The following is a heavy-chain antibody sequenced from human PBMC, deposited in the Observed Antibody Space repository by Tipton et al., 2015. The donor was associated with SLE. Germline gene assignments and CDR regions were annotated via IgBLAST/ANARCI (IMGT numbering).Heavy chain of an antibody. D-gene: IGHD3-10*01. CDR1: GFTFSSYA. CDR2: VSSGGSNK. V-gene: IGHV3-30*14. CDR3: ARGRSMIRGAFDI. J-gene: IGHJ3*02. Sequence: SLRLSCAASGFTFSSYAMHWVRQAPGKGLEWVAVVSSGGSNKYYADSVKGRFTISRDNSKNTLYLQMNSLRAEDTAVYYCARGRSMIRGAFDIWGQGTMVTVSS.